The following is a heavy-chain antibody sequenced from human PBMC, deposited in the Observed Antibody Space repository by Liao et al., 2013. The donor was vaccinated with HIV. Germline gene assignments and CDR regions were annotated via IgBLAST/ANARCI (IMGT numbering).Heavy chain of an antibody. CDR2: IDHSGST. CDR3: TRGSRGTVTPFQH. J-gene: IGHJ1*01. D-gene: IGHD4-17*01. CDR1: GGSFRGYY. Sequence: QAQLQQWGAGLLKPSETLTLTCRVYGGSFRGYYWNWIRQSPGKGLEWIAEIDHSGSTNYSPSLQSRVIISIDTSRNQFSLRLNSVTAADTAMYFCTRGSRGTVTPFQHWGQGTLVTVSS. V-gene: IGHV4-34*01.